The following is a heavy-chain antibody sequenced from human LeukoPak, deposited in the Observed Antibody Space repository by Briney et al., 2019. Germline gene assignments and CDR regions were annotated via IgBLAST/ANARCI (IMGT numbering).Heavy chain of an antibody. Sequence: GESLEISCKGSGYSFTSYWISWMRQMPGKGLEWMGRIDPSDAYTNYSPSFQGHVTISADKSISTAYLQWSSLKASDTAMYYCARLHCSGGTCYPADAFDIWGQGTMVTVSS. D-gene: IGHD2-15*01. CDR2: IDPSDAYT. CDR1: GYSFTSYW. V-gene: IGHV5-10-1*01. CDR3: ARLHCSGGTCYPADAFDI. J-gene: IGHJ3*02.